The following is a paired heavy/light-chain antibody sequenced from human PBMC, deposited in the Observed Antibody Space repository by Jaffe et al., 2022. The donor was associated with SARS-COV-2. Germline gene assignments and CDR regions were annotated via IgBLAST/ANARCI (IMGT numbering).Heavy chain of an antibody. D-gene: IGHD6-19*01. Sequence: QVQLVESGGGVVQPGRSLTLSCAASGFTFSSYGMNWVRQAPGKGLEWVAIIWYDGSKIYYADSVKGRFTISRDNSKNTLYLQLNSLRAEDTAVYYCAKEGQWLAPYFDSWGQGTLVTVSS. J-gene: IGHJ4*02. CDR1: GFTFSSYG. CDR3: AKEGQWLAPYFDS. V-gene: IGHV3-33*06. CDR2: IWYDGSKI.
Light chain of an antibody. J-gene: IGKJ4*01. CDR2: DAS. V-gene: IGKV3-11*01. CDR3: QQRNNWPLT. CDR1: QSASSY. Sequence: EIVLTQSPATLSLSPGERATLSCRASQSASSYLAWYQQKSGQAPRLLIYDASSRATGIPARFSGSGSGTDFTLTISSLEPEDFAVYYCQQRNNWPLTFGGGTRVEIK.